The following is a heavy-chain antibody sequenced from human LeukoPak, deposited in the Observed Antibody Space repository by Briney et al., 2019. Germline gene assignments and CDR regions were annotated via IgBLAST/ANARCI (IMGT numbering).Heavy chain of an antibody. J-gene: IGHJ3*01. CDR3: ARDIELST. V-gene: IGHV3-30*03. CDR1: GFIFSTHG. Sequence: PGRSLRLSCAASGFIFSTHGIHWVRQAPGKGLEWVSLISYDGSKKYYADSVKGRFTISRDNSKSTLYLQLNSLRAEDTAIYYCARDIELSTWGLGTMVTVSS. D-gene: IGHD3-16*02. CDR2: ISYDGSKK.